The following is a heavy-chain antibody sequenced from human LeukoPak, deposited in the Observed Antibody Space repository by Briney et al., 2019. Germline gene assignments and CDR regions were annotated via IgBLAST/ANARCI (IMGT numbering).Heavy chain of an antibody. CDR3: AKKGYGGNSGGAYFDS. V-gene: IGHV3-43*01. D-gene: IGHD4-23*01. CDR2: ISWDGGST. Sequence: PGGSLRLSCAASGFTFDDYTMHWVRQAPGKGLEWVSLISWDGGSTYYADSVKGRFTISRDNSKNSLYLQMNSLKTEDTALYYCAKKGYGGNSGGAYFDSWDQGTLVTVSS. CDR1: GFTFDDYT. J-gene: IGHJ4*02.